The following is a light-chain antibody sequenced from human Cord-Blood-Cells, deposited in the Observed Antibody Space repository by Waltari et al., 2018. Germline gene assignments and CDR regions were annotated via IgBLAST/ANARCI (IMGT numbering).Light chain of an antibody. V-gene: IGKV3-11*01. J-gene: IGKJ1*01. CDR3: QQRSNWQT. CDR1: QSVSSY. CDR2: DAA. Sequence: EIVLTHSPATLSFSLGERATLSCSASQSVSSYLAWYQQKPGQAPRLLIYDAANRATGIPARFSGSGSGTDFTLTISSLEPEEFAVYYCQQRSNWQTFGQGTKVEIK.